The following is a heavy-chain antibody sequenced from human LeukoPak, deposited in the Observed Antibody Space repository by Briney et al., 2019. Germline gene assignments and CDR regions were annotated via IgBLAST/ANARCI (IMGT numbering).Heavy chain of an antibody. D-gene: IGHD5-18*01. Sequence: PSETLSLTCTVSGGSISSSSYYWGWIRQPPGKGLEWIGSIYYSGSSYYNPSLKSRVTISVDTSKNLFSLKLSSVTAADTAVYYCARHDTWIQLYFDYWGQGTLVTVSS. CDR3: ARHDTWIQLYFDY. J-gene: IGHJ4*02. CDR2: IYYSGSS. V-gene: IGHV4-39*01. CDR1: GGSISSSSYY.